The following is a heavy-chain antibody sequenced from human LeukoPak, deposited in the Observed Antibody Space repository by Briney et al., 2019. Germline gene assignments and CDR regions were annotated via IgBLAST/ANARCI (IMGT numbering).Heavy chain of an antibody. D-gene: IGHD2-2*02. CDR1: GFTFDDYA. CDR2: ISWDGGST. Sequence: PGGSLRLSCAASGFTFDDYAMHWVRQAPGKGLEWVSLISWDGGSTYYADSVKGRFTIPRDNSKNSLYLQMNSLRAEDTALYYCAKVRGKAAIGSLFDYWGQGTLVTVSS. CDR3: AKVRGKAAIGSLFDY. V-gene: IGHV3-43D*03. J-gene: IGHJ4*02.